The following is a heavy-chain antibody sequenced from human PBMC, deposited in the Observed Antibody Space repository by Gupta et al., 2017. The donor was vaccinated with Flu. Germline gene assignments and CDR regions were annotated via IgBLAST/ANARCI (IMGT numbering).Heavy chain of an antibody. V-gene: IGHV3-23*01. CDR3: AKGYCSSTSCYPYYFDY. Sequence: EVQLLESGGGLVQPGGSLRLSCAASGFTFSSYAMSWVRQAPGKGLEWVSTISGSGGSTYYADSVKGRFTISRDNSKNTLYLQMNSLRAEDTAVYYCAKGYCSSTSCYPYYFDYWGQGTLVTVFS. D-gene: IGHD2-2*01. J-gene: IGHJ4*02. CDR2: ISGSGGST. CDR1: GFTFSSYA.